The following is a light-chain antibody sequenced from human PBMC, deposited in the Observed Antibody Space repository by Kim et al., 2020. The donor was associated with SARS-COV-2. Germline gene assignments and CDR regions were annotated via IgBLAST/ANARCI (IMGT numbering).Light chain of an antibody. CDR2: GAS. Sequence: SPRERATLTGRASQSVSSSYLAWYQQKPGQAPRLLIYGASSRATGIPDRFSGSGSGADFTLTISRLEPEDFAVYYCQQYGSSPGYTFGQGTKLEI. CDR3: QQYGSSPGYT. CDR1: QSVSSSY. V-gene: IGKV3-20*01. J-gene: IGKJ2*01.